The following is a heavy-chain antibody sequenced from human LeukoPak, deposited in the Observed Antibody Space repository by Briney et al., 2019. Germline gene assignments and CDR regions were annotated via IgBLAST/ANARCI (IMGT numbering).Heavy chain of an antibody. V-gene: IGHV3-7*04. CDR1: GFTFSSYW. Sequence: GGSLRLSCAASGFTFSSYWMSWMRQAPGKGLEWVANIKQDGSEKYYVDSVKGRFSISRENAKNALYLQVNSLRAEDTAVYYCARGILTGYGYWGQGTLVTVSS. CDR3: ARGILTGYGY. CDR2: IKQDGSEK. D-gene: IGHD3-9*01. J-gene: IGHJ4*02.